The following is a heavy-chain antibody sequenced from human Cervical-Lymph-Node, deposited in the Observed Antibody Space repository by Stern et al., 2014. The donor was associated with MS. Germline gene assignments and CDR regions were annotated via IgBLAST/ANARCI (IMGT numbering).Heavy chain of an antibody. V-gene: IGHV3-7*01. CDR2: IKEDEK. CDR1: GFTFSSYW. J-gene: IGHJ4*02. D-gene: IGHD6-19*01. Sequence: EDQLVESGGGLVQPGGSLRLSCAASGFTFSSYWMTWVRQAPGKGLECVANIKEDEKYYVDSVKGRFTISRDNAKNSLYLQMNSLRAEDTAVYYCARDRRRYGSGWYMFDFWGQGTLVTVSS. CDR3: ARDRRRYGSGWYMFDF.